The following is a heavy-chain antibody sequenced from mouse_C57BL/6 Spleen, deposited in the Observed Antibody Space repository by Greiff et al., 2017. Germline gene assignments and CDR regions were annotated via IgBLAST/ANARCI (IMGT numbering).Heavy chain of an antibody. D-gene: IGHD2-12*01. V-gene: IGHV1-15*01. CDR1: GYTFTDYE. CDR3: TRLRRDYYYAMDY. J-gene: IGHJ4*01. Sequence: VQLQQSGAELVRPGASVTLSCKASGYTFTDYEMHWVKQTPVHGLEWIGAIDPETGGTAYNQKFKGKAILTADKSSSTAYMELRSLTSEDSAVYYCTRLRRDYYYAMDYWGQGTSVTVSS. CDR2: IDPETGGT.